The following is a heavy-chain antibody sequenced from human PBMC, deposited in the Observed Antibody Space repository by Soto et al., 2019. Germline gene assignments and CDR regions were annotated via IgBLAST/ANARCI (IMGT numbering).Heavy chain of an antibody. D-gene: IGHD3-22*01. CDR3: AKHLDDSGYFYVEGADH. J-gene: IGHJ4*02. V-gene: IGHV3-30*18. Sequence: HVQLVESGGGVVQPGRSLRLSCVASGFTFGRYAMHWDRQFPGRGLEWVAVISYTGANTYYVGSVRGRFTISRDNSKNTLYLQMNSLRAEDTAMYYCAKHLDDSGYFYVEGADHWGQGTLVTVSS. CDR2: ISYTGANT. CDR1: GFTFGRYA.